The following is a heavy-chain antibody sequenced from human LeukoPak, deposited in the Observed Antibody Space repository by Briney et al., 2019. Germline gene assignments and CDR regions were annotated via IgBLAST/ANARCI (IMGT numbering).Heavy chain of an antibody. CDR3: AKVMTRTMVRGVPPSDY. CDR1: GFTFSSYA. J-gene: IGHJ4*02. Sequence: GGPLRLSCAAYGFTFSSYAMSWVRQAPGKGLEWVSAINGSGGSTYYADSVKGRFTISRDNSKNTLYLQMNSLRAEDTAVYYCAKVMTRTMVRGVPPSDYWGQGTLVTVSS. CDR2: INGSGGST. V-gene: IGHV3-23*01. D-gene: IGHD3-10*01.